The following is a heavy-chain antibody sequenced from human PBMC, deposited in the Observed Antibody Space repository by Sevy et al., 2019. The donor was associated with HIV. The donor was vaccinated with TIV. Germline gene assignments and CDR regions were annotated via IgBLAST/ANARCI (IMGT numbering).Heavy chain of an antibody. Sequence: GGSLRFSCAASGFTFSSYAMSWVRQAPGKGLEWVSAISGSGGSTYYADSVKGRFTISRDNSKNTLYLQMNSLRAEDTAVYYCAKVRIVATIVSEFDYWGQGTLVTVSS. CDR2: ISGSGGST. V-gene: IGHV3-23*01. CDR1: GFTFSSYA. CDR3: AKVRIVATIVSEFDY. D-gene: IGHD5-12*01. J-gene: IGHJ4*02.